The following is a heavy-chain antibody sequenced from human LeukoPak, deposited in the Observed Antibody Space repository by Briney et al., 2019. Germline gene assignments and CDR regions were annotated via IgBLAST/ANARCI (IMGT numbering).Heavy chain of an antibody. D-gene: IGHD2-2*01. J-gene: IGHJ4*02. Sequence: KPPETLSLIYSVSGDSINNYYGTWIRQPPGKGLEWIGYIYYTGTTNYNPALKSRVTMSVDTSKVQFSLKLSSVTAADTAVYYCARDSCSTTSCRKKFDNWGQGTLVTVSS. CDR1: GDSINNYY. CDR2: IYYTGTT. CDR3: ARDSCSTTSCRKKFDN. V-gene: IGHV4-59*12.